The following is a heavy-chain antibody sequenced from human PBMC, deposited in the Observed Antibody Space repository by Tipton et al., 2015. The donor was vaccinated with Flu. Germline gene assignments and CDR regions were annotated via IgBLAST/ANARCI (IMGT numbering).Heavy chain of an antibody. CDR3: ARGDWSSTSCLDY. D-gene: IGHD2-2*01. V-gene: IGHV4-59*01. Sequence: TLSLTCTVSGGSISSYYWSWIRQPPGKGLEWIGYIYYSGSTNYNPSLKSRVTISVDTSKNQFSLKLSSVTAADTAVYYCARGDWSSTSCLDYWGQGTLVTVSS. CDR2: IYYSGST. CDR1: GGSISSYY. J-gene: IGHJ4*02.